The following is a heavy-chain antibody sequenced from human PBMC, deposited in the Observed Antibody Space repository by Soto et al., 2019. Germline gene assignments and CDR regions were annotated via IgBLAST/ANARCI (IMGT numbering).Heavy chain of an antibody. Sequence: GGSLRLSCAASGFTFSSYAMSWVRQAPGKGLEWVSAISGSGGSTYYADSVKGRFTISRDNSKNTLYLHMNSLRAEATAAYYCAGDRQRRLRGWFVPWDQGRLGTAFS. CDR1: GFTFSSYA. D-gene: IGHD6-25*01. J-gene: IGHJ5*02. V-gene: IGHV3-23*01. CDR3: AGDRQRRLRGWFVP. CDR2: ISGSGGST.